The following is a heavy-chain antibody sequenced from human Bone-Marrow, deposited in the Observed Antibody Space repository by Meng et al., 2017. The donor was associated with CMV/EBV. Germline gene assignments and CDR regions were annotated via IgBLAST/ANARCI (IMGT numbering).Heavy chain of an antibody. V-gene: IGHV4-39*02. D-gene: IGHD6-13*01. Sequence: SEPLSLTCTVSGGSISIVDYHWGWIRQPPGKGLEWIGTIFDTGRTMYNPSLKSRVTISADTSKNHFSLKLTSVTAADTAVYYCARRKGSSSWRDYWGQGTLVTVSS. J-gene: IGHJ4*02. CDR2: IFDTGRT. CDR1: GGSISIVDYH. CDR3: ARRKGSSSWRDY.